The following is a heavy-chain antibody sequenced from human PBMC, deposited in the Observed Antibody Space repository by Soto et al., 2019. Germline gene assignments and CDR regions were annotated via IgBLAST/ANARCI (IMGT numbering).Heavy chain of an antibody. CDR3: ASAGLHLGELSSIDY. CDR2: ISAYNGNT. V-gene: IGHV1-18*01. CDR1: GYTFTSYG. J-gene: IGHJ4*02. D-gene: IGHD3-16*02. Sequence: ASVKVSCKASGYTFTSYGISWVQQAPGQGLEWMGWISAYNGNTNYAQKLQGRVTMTTDTSTSTAYMELRSLRSDDTAVYYCASAGLHLGELSSIDYWGQGTLVTVSS.